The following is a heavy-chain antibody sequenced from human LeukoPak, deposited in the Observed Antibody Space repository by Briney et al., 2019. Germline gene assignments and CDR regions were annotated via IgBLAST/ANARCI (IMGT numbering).Heavy chain of an antibody. CDR1: GYTFTSYG. CDR2: ISAYNGNT. Sequence: GASVKVSCKASGYTFTSYGISWVRQAPGQGLEWMGWISAYNGNTNYAQKLQGRVTMTTDTSTSTAYMELRSLRSDDTAVYYCARDPTSILTGPDLDYWGQGALVTVSS. D-gene: IGHD3-9*01. CDR3: ARDPTSILTGPDLDY. V-gene: IGHV1-18*01. J-gene: IGHJ4*02.